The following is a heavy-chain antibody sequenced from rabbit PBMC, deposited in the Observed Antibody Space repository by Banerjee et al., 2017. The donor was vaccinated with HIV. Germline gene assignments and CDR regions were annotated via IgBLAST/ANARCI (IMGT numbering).Heavy chain of an antibody. V-gene: IGHV1S47*01. CDR2: IDPLFGTT. J-gene: IGHJ4*01. CDR1: GFDFSSYG. D-gene: IGHD7-1*01. CDR3: ARETWGSTGNYGL. Sequence: QEQLMESGGGLVQPGGSLKLSCKASGFDFSSYGVSWVRQAPGKGLEWIGYIDPLFGTTYYANWVNGRFTISSHNAQNTLYLQLNSLTAADTATYFCARETWGSTGNYGLRGPGTLVTVS.